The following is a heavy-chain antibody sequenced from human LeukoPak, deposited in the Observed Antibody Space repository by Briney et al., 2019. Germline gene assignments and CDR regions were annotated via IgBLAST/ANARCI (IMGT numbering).Heavy chain of an antibody. CDR1: GYSFTNYW. V-gene: IGHV5-51*01. CDR2: IHPRDSDT. Sequence: GESLKISCKGSGYSFTNYWIGWVREMPGKGLEWMGIIHPRDSDTRYSPSFQGQVTISADKSISTAYLQWSSLKASDTAMYYCARRYCSGSSCYLFDYWGHGTLVTVSS. D-gene: IGHD2-15*01. J-gene: IGHJ4*01. CDR3: ARRYCSGSSCYLFDY.